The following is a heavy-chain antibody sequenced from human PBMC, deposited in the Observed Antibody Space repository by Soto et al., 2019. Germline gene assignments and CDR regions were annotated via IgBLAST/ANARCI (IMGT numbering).Heavy chain of an antibody. Sequence: PSETLSLTCTVSGSSISSGGYYWSWIRQHPGKGLEWIGYIYYSGSTYYNPSLKSRVTISVDTSKNQFSLKLSSVTAADTAVYYCARSITGTTFNDYWGQGTLVTVSS. CDR2: IYYSGST. D-gene: IGHD1-7*01. J-gene: IGHJ4*02. V-gene: IGHV4-31*03. CDR1: GSSISSGGYY. CDR3: ARSITGTTFNDY.